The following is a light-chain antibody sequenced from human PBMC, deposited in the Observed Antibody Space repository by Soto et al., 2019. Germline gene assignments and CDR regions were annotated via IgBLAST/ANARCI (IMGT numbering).Light chain of an antibody. V-gene: IGKV3-20*01. CDR2: GAS. CDR1: QSVSSNN. CDR3: KQYGRYPFT. Sequence: EIVLTQSPGTLSLSPGERATLSCRASQSVSSNNLAWYQQRPGQAPRVVIYGASTRATGIPERFSGSGSGTDFTLTISRLETEDFAVYYCKQYGRYPFTFGPGTKVDIK. J-gene: IGKJ3*01.